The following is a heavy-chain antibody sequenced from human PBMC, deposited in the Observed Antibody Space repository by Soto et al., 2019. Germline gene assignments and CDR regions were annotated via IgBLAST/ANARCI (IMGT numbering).Heavy chain of an antibody. J-gene: IGHJ6*02. V-gene: IGHV3-53*01. D-gene: IGHD6-6*01. CDR2: IYSGGTT. CDR1: GFTVSSNY. Sequence: EVQLVESGGGLIQPGGSLRLSCAASGFTVSSNYMSWVRQAPGKGLEWVSDIYSGGTTYYADSVKGRFTIARDNSKNTLYLQMNSLGAEDTAVYYCASRSSTSWFYYYGMDVWGQGTTVTVSS. CDR3: ASRSSTSWFYYYGMDV.